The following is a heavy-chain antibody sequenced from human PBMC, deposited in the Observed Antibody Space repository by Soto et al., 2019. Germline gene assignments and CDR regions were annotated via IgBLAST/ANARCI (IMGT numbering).Heavy chain of an antibody. CDR3: AHSGRVKVWFGESPVMDV. V-gene: IGHV2-5*02. Sequence: SGPTLVNPTQTLTLTCTFSGFSLSTSGVGVGWIRQPPGKALEWLALIYWDDDKRYSPSLKSRLTITKDTSKNQVVLTMTNMALVDTATYSFAHSGRVKVWFGESPVMDVWGQGTTVTVSS. CDR1: GFSLSTSGVG. J-gene: IGHJ6*02. CDR2: IYWDDDK. D-gene: IGHD3-10*01.